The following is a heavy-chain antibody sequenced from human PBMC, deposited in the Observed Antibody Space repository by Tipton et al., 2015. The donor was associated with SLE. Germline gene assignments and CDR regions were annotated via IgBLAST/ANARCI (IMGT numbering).Heavy chain of an antibody. D-gene: IGHD7-27*01. J-gene: IGHJ4*02. V-gene: IGHV4-59*11. CDR3: ARDIEAPGDFLYFDY. Sequence: TPSLTCSVSGVSIRTHYWSWIRQPPGKGLEWIGQMHNSGDSTYNPSLKSRVTMSVDTSKNHFSLKLTSVIAADTAVYYCARDIEAPGDFLYFDYWGQGILVTVSS. CDR2: MHNSGDS. CDR1: GVSIRTHY.